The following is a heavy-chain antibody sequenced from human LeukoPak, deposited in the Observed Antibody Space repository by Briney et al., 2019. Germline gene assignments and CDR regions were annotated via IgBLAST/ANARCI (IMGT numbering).Heavy chain of an antibody. CDR3: ARGGIPDY. Sequence: SETLSLTCTVSGGSISSYYWSWIRQPPGKGLEWIGYIYYSGGTNYNPSLKSRVTISVDTSRNQFSLKLSSVTAAGTAVYYCARGGIPDYWGQGILVTVSS. V-gene: IGHV4-59*08. CDR1: GGSISSYY. D-gene: IGHD2-21*01. CDR2: IYYSGGT. J-gene: IGHJ4*02.